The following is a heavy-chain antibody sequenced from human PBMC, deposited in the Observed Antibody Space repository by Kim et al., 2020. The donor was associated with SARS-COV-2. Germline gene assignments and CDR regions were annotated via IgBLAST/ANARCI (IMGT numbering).Heavy chain of an antibody. D-gene: IGHD3-22*01. V-gene: IGHV7-4-1*02. J-gene: IGHJ6*02. CDR3: ARVGISYYYDSSDGYYYYGMDV. Sequence: ASVKVSCKASGYTFTSYAMNWVRQAPGQGLEWMGWINTNTGNPTYAQGFTGRFVFSLDTSVSTAYLQISSLKAEDTAVYYCARVGISYYYDSSDGYYYYGMDVWGQGTTVTVSS. CDR1: GYTFTSYA. CDR2: INTNTGNP.